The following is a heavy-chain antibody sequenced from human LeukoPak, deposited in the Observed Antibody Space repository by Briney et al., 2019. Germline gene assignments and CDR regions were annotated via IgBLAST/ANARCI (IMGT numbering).Heavy chain of an antibody. V-gene: IGHV3-48*03. J-gene: IGHJ4*02. CDR2: FTCDGHVV. CDR1: GFPFSSYA. CDR3: ARDTLNGPFVISLDY. Sequence: PGGSVRLSCGACGFPFSSYAEKWAPHARGRGREGFSHFTCDGHVVTYVDSVRGRFTMSRDNAKDLLFLQMNGLRGEDTAVYYCARDTLNGPFVISLDYWGQGALVTVSS. D-gene: IGHD3-9*01.